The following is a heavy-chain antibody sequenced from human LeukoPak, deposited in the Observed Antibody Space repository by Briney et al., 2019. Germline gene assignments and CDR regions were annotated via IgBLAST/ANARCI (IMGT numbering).Heavy chain of an antibody. D-gene: IGHD2-2*01. CDR1: GFTFSSYS. Sequence: PGGSLRLSCAASGFTFSSYSMNWVRQAPGKGLEWVSSISSISSYIYYADSVKGRFTISRDNAKNSLYLQMNSLRAEDTAVYYCAPLSGPYQHNNWFDPWGQGTLVTVSS. J-gene: IGHJ5*02. CDR2: ISSISSYI. V-gene: IGHV3-21*01. CDR3: APLSGPYQHNNWFDP.